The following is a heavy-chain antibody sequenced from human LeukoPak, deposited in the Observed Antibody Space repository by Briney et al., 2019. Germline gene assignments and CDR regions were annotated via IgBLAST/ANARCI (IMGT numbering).Heavy chain of an antibody. J-gene: IGHJ4*02. CDR1: GYTFTRHA. D-gene: IGHD1-26*01. V-gene: IGHV1-18*01. CDR3: ARVGATTPGDY. CDR2: ISTYNDNT. Sequence: ASVKVSCKASGYTFTRHAISWVRQAPGQGLEWMGWISTYNDNTNYAQKLQGRVTMTTDTSTSTAYMELRSLRSDDTAVYYCARVGATTPGDYWGQGTLVTVSS.